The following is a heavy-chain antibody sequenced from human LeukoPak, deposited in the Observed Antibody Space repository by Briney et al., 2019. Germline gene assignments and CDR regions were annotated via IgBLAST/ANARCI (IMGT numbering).Heavy chain of an antibody. CDR1: GGSISSSSYY. CDR2: IYYSGST. CDR3: ARQALSSSSVLYYFDY. J-gene: IGHJ4*02. V-gene: IGHV4-39*01. Sequence: SETLSLTCTVSGGSISSSSYYWGWIRQPPGKGLEWIGSIYYSGSTYYNPSLKSRVTISVDTSKNQFSLKLSSVTAADTAVYYCARQALSSSSVLYYFDYWGQGTLVTVSS. D-gene: IGHD6-6*01.